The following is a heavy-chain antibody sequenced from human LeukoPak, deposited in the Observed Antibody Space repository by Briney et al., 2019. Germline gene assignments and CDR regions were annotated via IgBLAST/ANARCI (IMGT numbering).Heavy chain of an antibody. CDR3: ARSPTKRVTEDY. V-gene: IGHV3-15*01. J-gene: IGHJ4*02. Sequence: GGSLRLSCAASGFTFSNAWMSWVRQAPGKGLEWVGRIKSKTDGGTTDYAAPVKGRFTISRDDSKNTLYLQMNSLKTEDTAVYYCARSPTKRVTEDYWGQGTLVTVSS. CDR2: IKSKTDGGTT. CDR1: GFTFSNAW. D-gene: IGHD5-18*01.